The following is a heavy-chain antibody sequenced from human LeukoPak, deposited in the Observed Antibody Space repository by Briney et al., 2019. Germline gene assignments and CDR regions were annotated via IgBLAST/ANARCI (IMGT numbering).Heavy chain of an antibody. Sequence: GGSLRLSCAAYGFPFSNYGMSWVRQAPGKGLEWVSAISGSGDTTYFADSVKGRFTISRDNSKNTLYLQMNSLRAEDTAVYYCAKDRVGATLYFDFWGQGTLLTVSS. D-gene: IGHD1-26*01. V-gene: IGHV3-23*01. CDR2: ISGSGDTT. CDR3: AKDRVGATLYFDF. CDR1: GFPFSNYG. J-gene: IGHJ4*02.